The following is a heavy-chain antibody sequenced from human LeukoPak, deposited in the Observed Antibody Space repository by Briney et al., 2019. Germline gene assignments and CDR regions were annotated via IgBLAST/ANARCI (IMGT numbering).Heavy chain of an antibody. V-gene: IGHV4-59*01. J-gene: IGHJ4*02. CDR3: ARGQWLPVFDF. CDR1: GGFNTHYY. Sequence: SETLSLTRSVSGGFNTHYYWTWMRQPPGKGLELIGYIYHSGSTKYNPSLNSRVSISVDTSKNHFSLKLSSVTAADTAVYYCARGQWLPVFDFWGQGILATVSS. D-gene: IGHD3-22*01. CDR2: IYHSGST.